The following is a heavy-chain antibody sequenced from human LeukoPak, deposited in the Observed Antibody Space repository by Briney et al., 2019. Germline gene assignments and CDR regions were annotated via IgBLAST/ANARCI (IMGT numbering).Heavy chain of an antibody. D-gene: IGHD1-26*01. Sequence: GGSLRLSCAASGFTFSSYAMGWVRQAPGKGLDWVSTISDSGGSTFYADSVKGRFTISRDNSRNIVFLQINSLRAEDTAMYYCTGLYGGSYAYWGQGTLVTVSS. CDR3: TGLYGGSYAY. CDR1: GFTFSSYA. CDR2: ISDSGGST. J-gene: IGHJ4*02. V-gene: IGHV3-23*01.